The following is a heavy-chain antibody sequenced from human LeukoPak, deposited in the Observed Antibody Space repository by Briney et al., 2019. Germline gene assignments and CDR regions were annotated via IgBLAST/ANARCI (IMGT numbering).Heavy chain of an antibody. D-gene: IGHD5-12*01. V-gene: IGHV3-48*01. CDR3: ASTLDIVATIEGDY. CDR1: GFTFSSYG. J-gene: IGHJ4*02. CDR2: ISSSSSTI. Sequence: PGGSLRLSCAASGFTFSSYGMNWVRQAPGKGLEWVSYISSSSSTIYYADSVKGRFTISRDNAKNSLYLQMNSLRAEDTAVYYCASTLDIVATIEGDYWGQGTLVTVSS.